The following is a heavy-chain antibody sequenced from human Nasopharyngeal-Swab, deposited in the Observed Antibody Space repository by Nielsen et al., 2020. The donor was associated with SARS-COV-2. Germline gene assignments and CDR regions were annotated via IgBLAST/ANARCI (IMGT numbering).Heavy chain of an antibody. CDR1: GFTFSSYW. CDR2: IKQDGSEK. V-gene: IGHV3-7*01. D-gene: IGHD6-13*01. Sequence: GGSLRLSCAASGFTFSSYWRSWVRQAPGKGLEWVANIKQDGSEKYYVDSVKGRFTISRDNAKNSLYLQMNSLRAEDTAAYYCASLSSSSWFFDYWGQGTLVTVSS. J-gene: IGHJ4*02. CDR3: ASLSSSSWFFDY.